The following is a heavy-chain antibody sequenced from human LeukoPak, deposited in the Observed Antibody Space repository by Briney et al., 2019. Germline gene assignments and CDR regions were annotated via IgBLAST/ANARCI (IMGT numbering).Heavy chain of an antibody. V-gene: IGHV1-2*02. Sequence: ASVKVSCKASGYTFTGYYMHWVRQAPGQGLEWMGWINPNSGGTNYAQKFQGRVTMTRDTSISTAYMELSRLRSDDTAVYYCARDGITMVRGVTHYYMDVWGKGTTVTVSS. D-gene: IGHD3-10*01. CDR2: INPNSGGT. J-gene: IGHJ6*03. CDR1: GYTFTGYY. CDR3: ARDGITMVRGVTHYYMDV.